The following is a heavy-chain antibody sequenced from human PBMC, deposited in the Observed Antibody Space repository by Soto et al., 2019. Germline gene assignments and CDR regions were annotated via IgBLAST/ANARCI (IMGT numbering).Heavy chain of an antibody. CDR2: ISYDGSNK. CDR1: GFTFSSYA. Sequence: QVQLVESGGGVVQPGRSLRLSCAASGFTFSSYAMHWVRQAPGKGLEWVAVISYDGSNKYYADSVKGRFTISRDNSKNTLYLQMNSLRAEDTAVYYCARVAVDYHDSRRGTGFDYWGQGTLVTVSS. CDR3: ARVAVDYHDSRRGTGFDY. D-gene: IGHD3-22*01. J-gene: IGHJ4*02. V-gene: IGHV3-30-3*01.